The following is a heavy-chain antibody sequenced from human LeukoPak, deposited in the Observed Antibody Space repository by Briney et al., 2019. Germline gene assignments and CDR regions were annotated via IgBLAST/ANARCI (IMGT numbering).Heavy chain of an antibody. D-gene: IGHD3-3*01. CDR2: IYYSGST. J-gene: IGHJ3*02. V-gene: IGHV4-59*08. CDR3: AGYQNRGIFWRGGDHSRDREVFDI. Sequence: SETLSLTCTVSGGSISSYYWSWIRQPPEKGLEWIGYIYYSGSTNYNPSLKSRVTISVDTSKNQFSLKLTSVTAADTAVYFCAGYQNRGIFWRGGDHSRDREVFDIWGQGTMVIVSS. CDR1: GGSISSYY.